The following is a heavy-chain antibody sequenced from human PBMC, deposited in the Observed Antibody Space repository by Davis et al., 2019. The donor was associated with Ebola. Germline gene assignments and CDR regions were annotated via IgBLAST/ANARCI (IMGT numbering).Heavy chain of an antibody. D-gene: IGHD3-22*01. J-gene: IGHJ5*02. Sequence: ASVKVSCKASGYTFTSYGISWVRQAPGQGLEWMGWISAYNGNTDYAQKLQGRVTMTTDTSTSTAYMELRSLRSDDTAVYYCARGITMIGPGWFDPWGQGTLVAVSS. CDR1: GYTFTSYG. V-gene: IGHV1-18*04. CDR2: ISAYNGNT. CDR3: ARGITMIGPGWFDP.